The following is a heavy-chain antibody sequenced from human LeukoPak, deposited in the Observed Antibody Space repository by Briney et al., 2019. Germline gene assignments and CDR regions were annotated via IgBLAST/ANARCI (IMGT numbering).Heavy chain of an antibody. V-gene: IGHV1-18*01. CDR3: ARVELLSGLGYYYGSGSYYNSNWSDP. D-gene: IGHD3-10*01. J-gene: IGHJ5*02. CDR2: ISAYNGNT. CDR1: GYTFTSYG. Sequence: ASVKVSCKASGYTFTSYGISWVRQAPGQGLEWMGWISAYNGNTNYAQKLQGRVTMTTDTSTSTAYMELRSLRSDDTAVYYCARVELLSGLGYYYGSGSYYNSNWSDPWGQGTLVTVSS.